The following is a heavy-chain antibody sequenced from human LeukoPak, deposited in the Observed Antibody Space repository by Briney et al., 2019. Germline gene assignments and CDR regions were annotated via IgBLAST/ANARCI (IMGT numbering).Heavy chain of an antibody. CDR3: AKDQALGIFDY. CDR2: IWYDGSNK. CDR1: GFTFSSYG. V-gene: IGHV3-33*06. J-gene: IGHJ4*02. Sequence: GRSLRLSCAASGFTFSSYGMHWVRQAPGKGLEWVAVIWYDGSNKYYADSVKGRFTISRDNSKNMVYLEMNSLRAEDTAVYYCAKDQALGIFDYWGQGTLVTV. D-gene: IGHD7-27*01.